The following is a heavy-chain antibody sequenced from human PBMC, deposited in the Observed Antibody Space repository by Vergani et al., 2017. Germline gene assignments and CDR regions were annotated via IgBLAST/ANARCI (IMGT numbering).Heavy chain of an antibody. CDR2: IIPIFGTA. CDR1: GGTFSSYA. CDR3: ACGGIVVVPAATRVDYYYMDV. J-gene: IGHJ6*03. Sequence: QVQLVQSGAEVKKPGSSVKVSCKASGGTFSSYAISWVRQAPGQGLEWMGGIIPIFGTANYAQKFQGRVTITADESTSTAYMELSSLRSEDTAVYYCACGGIVVVPAATRVDYYYMDVWGKGTTVTVSS. V-gene: IGHV1-69*01. D-gene: IGHD2-2*01.